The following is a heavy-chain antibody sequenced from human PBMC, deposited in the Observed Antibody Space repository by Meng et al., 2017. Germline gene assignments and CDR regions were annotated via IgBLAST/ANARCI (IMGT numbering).Heavy chain of an antibody. V-gene: IGHV3-11*01. J-gene: IGHJ6*02. CDR2: ISGSASTI. CDR1: GFIFSDYY. CDR3: ARGPYYDSGYGMDV. Sequence: GESLKISCAAAGFIFSDYYISWIRQAPGKGLEWISYISGSASTIYYADSVKGRFTIPRDKAKNSLYLQMNSLRAEDTAVYYCARGPYYDSGYGMDVWGQGTTVTVSS. D-gene: IGHD3-10*01.